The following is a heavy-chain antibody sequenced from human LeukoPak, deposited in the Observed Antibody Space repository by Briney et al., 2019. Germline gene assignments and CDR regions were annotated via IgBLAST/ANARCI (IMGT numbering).Heavy chain of an antibody. V-gene: IGHV1-8*01. D-gene: IGHD6-19*01. CDR2: MNPSRGNT. Sequence: ASVKVSCKASGYTFTSYDINWVRQATGQGLELMGWMNPSRGNTGYVQKFQGRVTMTSNTSISTAYMELSSLRSEDTAVYYCARVDRDSSGWYYWCDPWGQGTLVTVSS. J-gene: IGHJ5*02. CDR1: GYTFTSYD. CDR3: ARVDRDSSGWYYWCDP.